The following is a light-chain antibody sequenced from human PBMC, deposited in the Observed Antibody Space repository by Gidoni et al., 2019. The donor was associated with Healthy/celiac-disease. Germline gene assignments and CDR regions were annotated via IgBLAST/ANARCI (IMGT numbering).Light chain of an antibody. CDR3: QQYYNLPVT. V-gene: IGKV1-33*01. J-gene: IGKJ4*01. Sequence: DIQMTQSPSSLSASVGDRDTITCQASQDISKYLNWYQQKPGKAPKLLIYDASKLETGVPSRFSGSGSGTDFTCTISSLQPEDIATYYCQQYYNLPVTFGGGTKVEIK. CDR1: QDISKY. CDR2: DAS.